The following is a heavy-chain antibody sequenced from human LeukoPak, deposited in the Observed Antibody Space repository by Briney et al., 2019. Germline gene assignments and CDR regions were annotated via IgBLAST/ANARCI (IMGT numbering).Heavy chain of an antibody. J-gene: IGHJ4*02. V-gene: IGHV4-39*07. CDR1: GGSTSSSSYY. CDR2: IYYSGST. CDR3: ARDRRGWYGEDH. Sequence: SETLSLTCTVSGGSTSSSSYYWGWIRQPPGKGLEWIGSIYYSGSTYYNPSLKSRVTISVDTSKNQFSLKVSSVTAADTAVYYCARDRRGWYGEDHWGQGTLVTVSS. D-gene: IGHD6-19*01.